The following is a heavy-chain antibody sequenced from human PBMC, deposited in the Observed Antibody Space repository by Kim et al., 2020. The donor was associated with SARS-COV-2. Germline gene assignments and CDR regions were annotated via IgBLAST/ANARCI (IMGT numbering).Heavy chain of an antibody. J-gene: IGHJ4*02. Sequence: QKFQGRVTMTEDTSTDTAYMELSSLRSEDTAVYYCARGVGHSSSWWPFDYWGQGTLVTVSS. D-gene: IGHD6-13*01. V-gene: IGHV1-24*01. CDR3: ARGVGHSSSWWPFDY.